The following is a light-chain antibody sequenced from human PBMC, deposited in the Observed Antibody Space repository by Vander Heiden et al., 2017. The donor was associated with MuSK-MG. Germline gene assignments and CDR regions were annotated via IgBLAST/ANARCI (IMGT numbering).Light chain of an antibody. CDR2: GAS. Sequence: IVLTQSPGTLSLSPGERATISCRASQSVSSSYLAWYQQKPGQAPRLLIYGASSRATGIPDRFSGSGSGTDFTLTISRLEPEDFAVYYCQQDGSSPGTFGHGTKVDIK. J-gene: IGKJ3*01. CDR3: QQDGSSPGT. V-gene: IGKV3-20*01. CDR1: QSVSSSY.